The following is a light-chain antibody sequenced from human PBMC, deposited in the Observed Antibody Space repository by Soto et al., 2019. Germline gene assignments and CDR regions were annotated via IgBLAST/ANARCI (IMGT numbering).Light chain of an antibody. CDR3: SSYTSSDTVV. V-gene: IGLV2-14*03. CDR1: SSDVGGYNY. Sequence: QSALTQPASVSGSPGQSITISCTGTSSDVGGYNYVSWYQQFPGKAPKLVIFDVTNRPSGISNRFSGSKSANTASLTISGLQAEDEADYYCSSYTSSDTVVFGGGTKVTVL. J-gene: IGLJ2*01. CDR2: DVT.